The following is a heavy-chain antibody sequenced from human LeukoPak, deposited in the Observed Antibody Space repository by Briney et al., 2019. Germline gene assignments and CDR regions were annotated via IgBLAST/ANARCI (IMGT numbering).Heavy chain of an antibody. V-gene: IGHV4-59*08. CDR1: GGSISTFY. J-gene: IGHJ3*02. CDR2: IFYTGNT. Sequence: SETLSLTCTVSGGSISTFYWSWIRQPPGKGLEWIAYIFYTGNTYYNPSLKGRVTISVDTSKNQFSLKLNSVTAADTAVYYCARHPFSDGFDIWGQGTMVTVSS. CDR3: ARHPFSDGFDI.